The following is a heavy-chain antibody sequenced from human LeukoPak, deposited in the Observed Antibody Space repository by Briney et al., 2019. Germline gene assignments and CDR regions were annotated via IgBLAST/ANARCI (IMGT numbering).Heavy chain of an antibody. CDR3: ARNGYYYYYMDV. J-gene: IGHJ6*03. CDR1: GYSFTTYG. Sequence: ASVKVSCKASGYSFTTYGISWVRQAPGEGREWMGWISPYNGNTNYAQNLQGRVTMTIDTSTSTAYMELRILRSDDTAVYYCARNGYYYYYMDVWGKGTTVTISS. CDR2: ISPYNGNT. V-gene: IGHV1-18*01. D-gene: IGHD2-8*01.